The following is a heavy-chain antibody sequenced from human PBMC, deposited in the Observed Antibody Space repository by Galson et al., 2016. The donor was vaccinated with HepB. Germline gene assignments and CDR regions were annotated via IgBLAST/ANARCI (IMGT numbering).Heavy chain of an antibody. Sequence: SETLSLTCAVYSGSFSGYYYNWIRQPPGKGLEWIGEINHIGTTNYNPSLKSRVIISIDTSKNQFSLKLSSMTAADTAVYYCAGGELGVTILGGHYHYGMDVWGQGTTVTVSS. V-gene: IGHV4-34*01. J-gene: IGHJ6*02. CDR1: SGSFSGYY. CDR3: AGGELGVTILGGHYHYGMDV. CDR2: INHIGTT. D-gene: IGHD3-3*01.